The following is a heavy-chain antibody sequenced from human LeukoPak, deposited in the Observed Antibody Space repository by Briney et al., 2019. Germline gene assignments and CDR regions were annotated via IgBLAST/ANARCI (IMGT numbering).Heavy chain of an antibody. D-gene: IGHD3-22*01. V-gene: IGHV1-2*02. CDR3: ARVALFCYDSSGYYSSQYNWFDP. J-gene: IGHJ5*02. Sequence: ASVKVSCKASGYTFTGYYMHWVRQAPGQGLEWMGWINPNSGGTNYAQKFQGRVTMTRDTSISTAYMELSRLRSDDTAVYYCARVALFCYDSSGYYSSQYNWFDPWGQGTLVTVSS. CDR2: INPNSGGT. CDR1: GYTFTGYY.